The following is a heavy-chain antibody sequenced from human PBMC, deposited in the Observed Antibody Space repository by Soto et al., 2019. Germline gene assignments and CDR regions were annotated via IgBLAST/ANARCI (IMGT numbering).Heavy chain of an antibody. Sequence: GGSLRLSCAASGFTFSSYAMSWVRQAPGKGLEWVSAISGSGGSTYYADSVKGRFTISRDNSKNTLYLQMNSLRAEDTAVYYCAKVLSDFWSGYYNSYYYYYGMDVWGQGTTVTVSS. D-gene: IGHD3-3*01. CDR1: GFTFSSYA. J-gene: IGHJ6*02. CDR3: AKVLSDFWSGYYNSYYYYYGMDV. CDR2: ISGSGGST. V-gene: IGHV3-23*01.